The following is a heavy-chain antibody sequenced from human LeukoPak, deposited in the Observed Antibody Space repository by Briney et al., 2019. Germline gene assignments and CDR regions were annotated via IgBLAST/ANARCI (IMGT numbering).Heavy chain of an antibody. CDR2: ISGSGGST. CDR1: EFTFSTCG. V-gene: IGHV3-23*01. CDR3: ARWKYSNYIYYFDY. D-gene: IGHD4-11*01. J-gene: IGHJ4*02. Sequence: GGSLRLSCADSEFTFSTCGMSWVRQAPGKGLEWLSGISGSGGSTYYADSVKGRFTISRDNSKNTLYLQMNSLRAEDTAVYYCARWKYSNYIYYFDYWGQGTLVTVSS.